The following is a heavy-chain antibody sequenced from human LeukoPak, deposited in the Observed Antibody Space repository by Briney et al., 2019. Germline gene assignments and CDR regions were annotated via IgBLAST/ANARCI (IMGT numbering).Heavy chain of an antibody. CDR3: ARVRSGFYGSDIGGDY. CDR1: GGSISSGGYY. D-gene: IGHD3-10*01. J-gene: IGHJ4*02. V-gene: IGHV4-31*03. Sequence: SETLSLTCTVSGGSISSGGYYWSCIRQHPGKGLEWIGYIYYSGSTYYNPSLKSRVTISVDTSKNQFSLKLSSVTAADTAVYYCARVRSGFYGSDIGGDYWGQGTLVTVSS. CDR2: IYYSGST.